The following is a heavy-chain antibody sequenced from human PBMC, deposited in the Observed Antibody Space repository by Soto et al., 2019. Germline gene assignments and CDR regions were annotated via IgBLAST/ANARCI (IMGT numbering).Heavy chain of an antibody. Sequence: VQLVESGGGLVKPGESLRLSCAASGFIFSNAWMNWVRQAPGKGLEWVGRIRSKSDGGTTDDAAPVEGRFIISRDDSKKMLYLQMNSLKIEDTAVYYCTTGWSSRDYWGQGTPVTVSA. CDR2: IRSKSDGGTT. CDR1: GFIFSNAW. V-gene: IGHV3-15*07. D-gene: IGHD6-13*01. J-gene: IGHJ4*02. CDR3: TTGWSSRDY.